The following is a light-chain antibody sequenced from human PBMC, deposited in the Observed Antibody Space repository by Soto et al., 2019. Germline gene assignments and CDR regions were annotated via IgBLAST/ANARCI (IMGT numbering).Light chain of an antibody. CDR1: SGHSSYA. Sequence: QPVLTQSPSASASLGASVKLTCTLSSGHSSYAIAWHQQQPEKGPRYLMKLNSDDSHNKGDGIPDRFSGSSSGAERYLTISSLQSEDEADYYCQTWGTGIQLFGGGTKLTVL. V-gene: IGLV4-69*01. CDR2: LNSDDSH. J-gene: IGLJ3*02. CDR3: QTWGTGIQL.